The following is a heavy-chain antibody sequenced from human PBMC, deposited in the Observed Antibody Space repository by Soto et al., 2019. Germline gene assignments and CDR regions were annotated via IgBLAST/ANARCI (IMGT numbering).Heavy chain of an antibody. J-gene: IGHJ5*02. V-gene: IGHV3-30*18. CDR1: GFTFSSYG. CDR2: ISYDGSNK. Sequence: QVQLVESGGGVVQPGRSLRLSCAASGFTFSSYGMHWVRQAPGKGLEWVAVISYDGSNKYYADSVKGRFTISRDNSKNTLYLQMNSLRAEDTAVYYCAKEAGYSYGHNWFDPWGQGTLVNVSS. D-gene: IGHD5-18*01. CDR3: AKEAGYSYGHNWFDP.